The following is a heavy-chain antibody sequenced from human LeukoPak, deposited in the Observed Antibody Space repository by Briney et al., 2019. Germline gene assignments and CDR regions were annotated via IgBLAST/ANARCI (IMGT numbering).Heavy chain of an antibody. CDR3: ARFNSSGYYRLYYYHYYMDV. CDR1: GGSISSYY. D-gene: IGHD3-22*01. V-gene: IGHV4-59*08. CDR2: IYYSGST. J-gene: IGHJ6*03. Sequence: PSETLSLTCTVSGGSISSYYWSWIRQPPGKGLEWIGYIYYSGSTNYNPSLKSRVTISVDTSKNQFSLKLSSVTAADTAVYYCARFNSSGYYRLYYYHYYMDVWGKGTTVTVSS.